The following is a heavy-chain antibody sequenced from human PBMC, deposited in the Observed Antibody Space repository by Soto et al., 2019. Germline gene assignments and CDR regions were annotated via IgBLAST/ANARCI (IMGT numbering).Heavy chain of an antibody. J-gene: IGHJ5*02. CDR3: AGSLGYCSSTSCVNWFDP. V-gene: IGHV5-10-1*01. Sequence: GESLKISCKGSGYSFTSYWISWVRQMPGKGLEWMGRIDPSDSYTNYSPSFQGHVTISADKSISTAYLQWSSLKASDTAMYYCAGSLGYCSSTSCVNWFDPWGQGTLVTVSS. D-gene: IGHD2-2*01. CDR2: IDPSDSYT. CDR1: GYSFTSYW.